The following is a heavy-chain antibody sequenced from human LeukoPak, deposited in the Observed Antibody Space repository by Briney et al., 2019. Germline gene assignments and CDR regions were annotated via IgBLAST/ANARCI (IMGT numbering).Heavy chain of an antibody. CDR2: IKSKTDGGTT. Sequence: AGGSLRLSCAASGFTFSNAWMSWVREAPGKGGEWGGRIKSKTDGGTTDYAAPVKCRFTISRDYSKNTLYLQMSSLKTEDTAVYYCTSVVIVPFDIWGQGAMVTVSS. J-gene: IGHJ3*02. CDR3: TSVVIVPFDI. V-gene: IGHV3-15*01. CDR1: GFTFSNAW. D-gene: IGHD3-22*01.